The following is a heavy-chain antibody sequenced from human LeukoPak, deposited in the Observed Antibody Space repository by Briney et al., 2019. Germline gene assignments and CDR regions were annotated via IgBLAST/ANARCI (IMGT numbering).Heavy chain of an antibody. CDR3: AREAENYYDREWYYYMDV. V-gene: IGHV3-53*01. CDR2: VFSGGST. J-gene: IGHJ6*03. D-gene: IGHD3-22*01. CDR1: GYTFSRHTTHA. Sequence: GGSLRLSCVASGYTFSRHTTHAMSWVRQAPGKGLGWVAVVFSGGSTYYAVSVKGRFTISRDNSKNTLYLQMNSLRAEDTAVYYCAREAENYYDREWYYYMDVWGKGTTVTVSS.